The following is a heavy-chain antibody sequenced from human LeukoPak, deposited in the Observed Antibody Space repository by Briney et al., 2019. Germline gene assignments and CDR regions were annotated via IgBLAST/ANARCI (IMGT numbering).Heavy chain of an antibody. CDR3: GVRLGELSSQEGFDY. D-gene: IGHD3-16*02. CDR2: IIPIFGTA. CDR1: GGTFSSYA. V-gene: IGHV1-69*05. Sequence: SVKVSCKASGGTFSSYAISWVRQAPGQGLEWMGGIIPIFGTANYAQKFQGRVTITTDESTSTAYMELSSLRSEDTAVYYCGVRLGELSSQEGFDYWGQGTLATVSS. J-gene: IGHJ4*02.